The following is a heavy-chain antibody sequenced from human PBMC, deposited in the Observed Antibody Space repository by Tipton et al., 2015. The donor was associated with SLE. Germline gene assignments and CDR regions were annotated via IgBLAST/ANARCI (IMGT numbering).Heavy chain of an antibody. J-gene: IGHJ4*02. D-gene: IGHD3-3*01. Sequence: TLSLTCAVSGGSFSDYYWSWIRQAPGKGLELIGEINHSGSINYTPSLKSRVTISVDTSKNQVSMGLSSVTAADTAVYYCARRGVRSRGYFFDHWGQGTLVTVSS. CDR2: INHSGSI. V-gene: IGHV4-34*01. CDR3: ARRGVRSRGYFFDH. CDR1: GGSFSDYY.